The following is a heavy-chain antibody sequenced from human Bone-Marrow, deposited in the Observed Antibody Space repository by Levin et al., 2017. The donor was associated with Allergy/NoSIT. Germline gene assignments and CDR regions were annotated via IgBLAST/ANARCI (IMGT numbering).Heavy chain of an antibody. CDR2: IYSGGGI. Sequence: GESLKISCAVSGFTVSNNYMSWVRQAPGKGLEWVSVIYSGGGIDYADSVKGRFTISRDNSKNTVYLQMDNLRAEDTAVYYCVRLESRFGAAFWGQGTLVTVSS. V-gene: IGHV3-53*01. CDR1: GFTVSNNY. CDR3: VRLESRFGAAF. D-gene: IGHD4/OR15-4a*01. J-gene: IGHJ4*02.